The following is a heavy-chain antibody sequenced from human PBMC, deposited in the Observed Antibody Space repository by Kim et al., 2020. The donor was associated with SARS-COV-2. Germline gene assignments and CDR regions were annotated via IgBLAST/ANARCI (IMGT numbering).Heavy chain of an antibody. Sequence: SETLSLTRTVSGGSISSYYWSWIRQPPGKGLEWIGYIYYSGSTNYNPSLKSRVTISVDTSKNQFSLKLSSVTAADTAVYYCARHYYDSSGYSSLYFDYWGQGTLVTVSS. D-gene: IGHD3-22*01. J-gene: IGHJ4*02. CDR1: GGSISSYY. CDR3: ARHYYDSSGYSSLYFDY. V-gene: IGHV4-59*08. CDR2: IYYSGST.